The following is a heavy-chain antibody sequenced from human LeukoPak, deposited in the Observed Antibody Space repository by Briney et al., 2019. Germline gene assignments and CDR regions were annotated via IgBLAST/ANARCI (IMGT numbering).Heavy chain of an antibody. CDR3: AREQAGQLGY. D-gene: IGHD6-6*01. Sequence: SETLSLTCTVSGGSVSSGDYYWSWIRQPPGKGLEWIGYIYYSGSTYYNPSLKSRVTISVDTSKNQFSLKLSSVTAADTAVYYCAREQAGQLGYWGQGTLVTVSS. J-gene: IGHJ4*02. CDR1: GGSVSSGDYY. V-gene: IGHV4-30-4*08. CDR2: IYYSGST.